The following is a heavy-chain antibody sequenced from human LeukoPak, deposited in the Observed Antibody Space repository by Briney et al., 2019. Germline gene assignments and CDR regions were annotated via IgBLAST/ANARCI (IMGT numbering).Heavy chain of an antibody. CDR3: ASGLELGY. CDR2: INADGSIT. CDR1: GFTFSDYW. V-gene: IGHV3-74*01. J-gene: IGHJ4*02. Sequence: GGSLRLSCAASGFTFSDYWMHWVRHVPGKGLVWVARINADGSITNHADSVKGRFTISRGNAENTLYLQMNSLRAEDTAVYYCASGLELGYWGQGTLVTVSS.